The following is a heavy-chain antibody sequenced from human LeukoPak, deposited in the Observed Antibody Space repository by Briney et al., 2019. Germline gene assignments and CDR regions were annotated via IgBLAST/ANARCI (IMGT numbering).Heavy chain of an antibody. D-gene: IGHD2-2*01. CDR2: ISSSGSTI. Sequence: QPGGSLRLSCAASGFTFSSYEMNWVRQAPGKGLEWVSYISSSGSTIYYADSVKGRFTISRDNSKNTLYLQMNSLRAEDTAVYYCAKRGGLVVPAVNTLFYYYYYYMDVWGKGTTVTISS. CDR1: GFTFSSYE. V-gene: IGHV3-48*03. J-gene: IGHJ6*03. CDR3: AKRGGLVVPAVNTLFYYYYYYMDV.